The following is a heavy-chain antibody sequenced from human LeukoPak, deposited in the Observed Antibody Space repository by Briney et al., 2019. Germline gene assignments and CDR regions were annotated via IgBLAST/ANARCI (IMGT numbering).Heavy chain of an antibody. CDR1: GFTFSSYA. V-gene: IGHV3-23*01. Sequence: GGSLRLSCAASGFTFSSYAMSWVRQAPGKGLEWVSAISGSGGSTYYADSVKGRFTISRDNSKNTLYLQMNSLRAEDTAVYYCAKGPGGVVLPYYFDYWGQGTLVTVSS. D-gene: IGHD3-16*01. CDR2: ISGSGGST. CDR3: AKGPGGVVLPYYFDY. J-gene: IGHJ4*02.